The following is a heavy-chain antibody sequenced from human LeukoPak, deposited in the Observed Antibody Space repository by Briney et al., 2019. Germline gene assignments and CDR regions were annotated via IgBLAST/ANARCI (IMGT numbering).Heavy chain of an antibody. V-gene: IGHV4-34*01. CDR1: GGSFSGNY. D-gene: IGHD6-19*01. CDR2: INHSGNT. Sequence: PPETLSLTCVVYGGSFSGNYWNWIRQPPGKGLEWIGEINHSGNTNYNPSLKSRVTMSVDTSKNQFSLKLTSVIAADTAVYYCARGPMYSSYYDYWGQGTLVTVSS. CDR3: ARGPMYSSYYDY. J-gene: IGHJ4*01.